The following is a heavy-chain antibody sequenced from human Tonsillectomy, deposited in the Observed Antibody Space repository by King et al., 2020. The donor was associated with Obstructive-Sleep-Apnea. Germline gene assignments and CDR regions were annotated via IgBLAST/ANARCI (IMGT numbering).Heavy chain of an antibody. CDR2: IYTSGST. Sequence: VQLQESGPGLVKSSETLSLTCTVSGGSISSYYWSWIRQPAGKGLEWIGRIYTSGSTNYNPSPKSRVTMSVDTSKNQFSRKLSSVTAADTAVYYCARVGETTYYYYGMDVWGQGTTVTVSS. J-gene: IGHJ6*02. D-gene: IGHD1-26*01. V-gene: IGHV4-4*07. CDR3: ARVGETTYYYYGMDV. CDR1: GGSISSYY.